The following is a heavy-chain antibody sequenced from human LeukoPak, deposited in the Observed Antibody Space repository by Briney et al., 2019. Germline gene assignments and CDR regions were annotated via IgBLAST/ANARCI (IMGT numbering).Heavy chain of an antibody. D-gene: IGHD6-13*01. J-gene: IGHJ4*02. CDR3: ATHAITSSNWSLFDY. V-gene: IGHV4-61*08. CDR1: GGSISSGGYY. Sequence: SETLSLTCTVSGGSISSGGYYWSWIRQPPGKGLEWIGYIYYSGSTSYNPSLKSRVTISVDTSKNQFSLKLSSVTAADTAVYYCATHAITSSNWSLFDYWGQGTLVTVSS. CDR2: IYYSGST.